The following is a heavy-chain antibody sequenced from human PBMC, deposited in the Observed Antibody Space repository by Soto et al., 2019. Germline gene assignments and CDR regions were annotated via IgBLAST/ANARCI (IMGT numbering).Heavy chain of an antibody. CDR1: GGSFSGYY. CDR3: ARGLPVDSAHTVTTTSWLDY. V-gene: IGHV4-34*01. J-gene: IGHJ4*02. CDR2: INHSGST. Sequence: SETLSLTCAVYGGSFSGYYWSWIRQPPGKGLEWIGEINHSGSTNYNPSLKSRVTISVDTSKNQFSLKLSSVTAADTAVYYCARGLPVDSAHTVTTTSWLDYWGQGTLVTVSS. D-gene: IGHD4-17*01.